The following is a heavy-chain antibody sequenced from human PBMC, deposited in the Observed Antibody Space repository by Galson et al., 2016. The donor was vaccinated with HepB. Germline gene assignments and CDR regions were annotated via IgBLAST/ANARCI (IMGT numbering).Heavy chain of an antibody. CDR2: IYPGDSET. D-gene: IGHD3-10*01. CDR1: GYHFTSYW. V-gene: IGHV5-51*01. J-gene: IGHJ4*02. Sequence: SGAEVKKPGESLKISCKGSGYHFTSYWIGWVRQMPGKGLEWMGVIYPGDSETRYSPSFRGQVTISADKSINSAYMQWSTLKASDTAIYYCTRHSNYYGTLRNDDAFDSWGQGTLVTVSS. CDR3: TRHSNYYGTLRNDDAFDS.